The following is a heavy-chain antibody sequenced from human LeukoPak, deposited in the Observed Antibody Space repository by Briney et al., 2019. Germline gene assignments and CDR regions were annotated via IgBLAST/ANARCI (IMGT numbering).Heavy chain of an antibody. D-gene: IGHD5-18*01. V-gene: IGHV3-33*01. CDR1: GFTFSGYG. CDR2: IWYDGSNK. Sequence: PGGSLRLSCAASGFTFSGYGMPWVRQAPGKGLEWVAVIWYDGSNKYYADSVKGRFTISRDNSKNTLYLQMNSLRAEDTAVYYCARDRLRAYSYGFVNYWGQGTLVTVSS. CDR3: ARDRLRAYSYGFVNY. J-gene: IGHJ4*02.